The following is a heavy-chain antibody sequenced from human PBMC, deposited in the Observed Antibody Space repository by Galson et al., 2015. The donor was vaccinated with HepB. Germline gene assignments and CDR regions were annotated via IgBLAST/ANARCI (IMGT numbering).Heavy chain of an antibody. CDR2: ISYDGSNK. Sequence: SLRLSCAASGFTFSSYAMHWVRQAPGKGLEWVAVISYDGSNKYYADSVKGRFTISRDNSKNTLYLQMNSLRAEDTAVYYCARDDYGGLYYYYYYGMDVWGQGTTVTVSS. D-gene: IGHD4-23*01. CDR1: GFTFSSYA. CDR3: ARDDYGGLYYYYYYGMDV. J-gene: IGHJ6*02. V-gene: IGHV3-30-3*01.